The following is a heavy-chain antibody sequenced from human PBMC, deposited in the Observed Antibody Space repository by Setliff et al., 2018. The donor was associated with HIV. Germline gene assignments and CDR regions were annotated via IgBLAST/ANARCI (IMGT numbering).Heavy chain of an antibody. Sequence: GGSLRLSCAASGFTFSDYDMNWIRQAPGKGLEYVAIIKEDGSEKYYVDSVKGRFTTSRDNSKNSLYLQMNSLRVEDTAVYYCARPLLRTNTVYGILGNWFDSWGRGTLVTVSS. V-gene: IGHV3-7*03. CDR2: IKEDGSEK. J-gene: IGHJ5*01. CDR3: ARPLLRTNTVYGILGNWFDS. CDR1: GFTFSDYD. D-gene: IGHD2-8*01.